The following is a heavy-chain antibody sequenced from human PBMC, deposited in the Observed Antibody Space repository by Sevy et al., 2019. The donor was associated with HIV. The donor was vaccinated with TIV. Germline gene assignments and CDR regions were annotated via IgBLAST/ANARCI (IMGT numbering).Heavy chain of an antibody. CDR1: GFTVSDNY. Sequence: GGSLRLSCAASGFTVSDNYMSWVRQAPGKGLEWVSLIYSGGSTYYADSVKGRFTISRDNSKNTLYLKMDSLRAEDTAVYYCAGRVTSASFDIWGQGTMVTVSS. V-gene: IGHV3-66*02. D-gene: IGHD5-18*01. CDR2: IYSGGST. J-gene: IGHJ3*02. CDR3: AGRVTSASFDI.